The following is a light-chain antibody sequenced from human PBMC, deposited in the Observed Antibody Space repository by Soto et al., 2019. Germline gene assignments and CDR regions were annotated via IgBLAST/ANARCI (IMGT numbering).Light chain of an antibody. V-gene: IGLV4-69*02. CDR3: QTWGTGFRV. Sequence: QPVLTQSPSASASLGASVKLTCTLSSGDSTYAIAWHQQQPEKGPRYLMRVDTDGSHSKGDGIPDRFSGSSSGAERYLTISTLQSEDEADYYCQTWGTGFRVFGGGTKLTVL. CDR2: VDTDGSH. J-gene: IGLJ3*02. CDR1: SGDSTYA.